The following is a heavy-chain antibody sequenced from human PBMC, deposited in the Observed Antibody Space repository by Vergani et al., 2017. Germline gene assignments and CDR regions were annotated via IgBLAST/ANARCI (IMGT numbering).Heavy chain of an antibody. D-gene: IGHD2-8*01. J-gene: IGHJ4*02. V-gene: IGHV5-51*03. CDR1: GFIFTSYW. Sequence: EVQLVQSGAAVKKPGESLKISCKGSGFIFTSYWIGWVRQMPGKGLEWMGITLPHNSDTRYSPSFQGQVTISADKSIATAYLQWSSLKVSDTAIYYCARRYCNSGVCNFEYWGQGTLVTVSS. CDR3: ARRYCNSGVCNFEY. CDR2: TLPHNSDT.